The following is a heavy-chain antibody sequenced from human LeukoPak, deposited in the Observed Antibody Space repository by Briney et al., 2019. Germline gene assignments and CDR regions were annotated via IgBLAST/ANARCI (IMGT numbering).Heavy chain of an antibody. CDR3: AKDTGGNGAYFYAMDV. V-gene: IGHV3-9*01. CDR2: INWNSDTK. D-gene: IGHD4-23*01. CDR1: GFAFHDYA. Sequence: GRSLRLSCVGSGFAFHDYAMHWVRRPPGKGLEWVSAINWNSDTKAYADSVKGRFTISRDRARNSLYLQMDSLRPEDTALYYCAKDTGGNGAYFYAMDVWGQGTSVTVSS. J-gene: IGHJ6*02.